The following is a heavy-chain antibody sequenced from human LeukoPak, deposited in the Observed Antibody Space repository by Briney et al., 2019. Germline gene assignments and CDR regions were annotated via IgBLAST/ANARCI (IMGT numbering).Heavy chain of an antibody. CDR1: GGSISSGDYY. CDR3: AKEETRAFDY. Sequence: PSETLSLTCTVSGGSISSGDYYWGWIRQPPGKGLEWIATIYYTGRTYYNPSLKSRVTISVDTSKNQFSLKLHSVTAADTAVYYCAKEETRAFDYWGQGTLVTVSS. CDR2: IYYTGRT. J-gene: IGHJ4*02. D-gene: IGHD5-24*01. V-gene: IGHV4-39*02.